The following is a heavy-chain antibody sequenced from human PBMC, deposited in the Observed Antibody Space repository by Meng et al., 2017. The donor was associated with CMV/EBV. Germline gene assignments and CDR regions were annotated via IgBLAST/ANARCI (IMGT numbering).Heavy chain of an antibody. J-gene: IGHJ4*02. V-gene: IGHV1-18*01. CDR2: ISAYNGNT. CDR1: GYTFTSYC. Sequence: VLLVQAGAEVKKAGPSMKASCKAFGYTFTSYCISWVRQAPGQGLEWMGWISAYNGNTNYAQKLQGRVTMTTDTSTSTAYMELRSLRSDDTAVYYCVRDSAVGATTFDYWGQGTLVTVSS. D-gene: IGHD1-26*01. CDR3: VRDSAVGATTFDY.